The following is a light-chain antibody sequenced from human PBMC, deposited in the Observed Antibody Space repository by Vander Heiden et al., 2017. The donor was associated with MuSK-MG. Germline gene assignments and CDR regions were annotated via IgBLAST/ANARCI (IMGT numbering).Light chain of an antibody. CDR3: QSYDSSLSGSV. CDR2: GNS. V-gene: IGLV1-40*01. CDR1: SSNIGAGYD. Sequence: QSVLPQPPSVSGAPGQRVTISCTGSSSNIGAGYDVHWYQQLPGTAPKPLIYGNSNRPSGVPDRFSGSKSGTSASLAITGLQAEDEADYYCQSYDSSLSGSVFGGGTKLTVL. J-gene: IGLJ3*02.